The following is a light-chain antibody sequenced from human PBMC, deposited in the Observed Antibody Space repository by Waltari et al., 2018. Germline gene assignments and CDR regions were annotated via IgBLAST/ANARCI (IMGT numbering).Light chain of an antibody. CDR3: QSYDYSLRAAV. V-gene: IGLV1-40*01. J-gene: IGLJ2*01. Sequence: QSVLTHPPSVSGAPGQRVTISCTGNSSNIGADYDVQWYQQVPGTAPKLLMYVNNNRASGVPARFSGSKSGTSASLAITGLQAEDEADYYCQSYDYSLRAAVFGGGTKLTVL. CDR2: VNN. CDR1: SSNIGADYD.